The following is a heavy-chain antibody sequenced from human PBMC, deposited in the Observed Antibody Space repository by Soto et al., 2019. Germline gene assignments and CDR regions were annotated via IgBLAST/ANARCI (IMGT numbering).Heavy chain of an antibody. V-gene: IGHV5-10-1*01. CDR2: IDPSDSYT. D-gene: IGHD6-6*01. J-gene: IGHJ6*02. Sequence: PGESLKISCKGSGYSFTSYWISWVRQMPGKGLEWMGRIDPSDSYTNYSPSFQGHVTISADKSISTAYLQWSSLKASDTAMYYCARNLAARPNFFHGMDVWGQGTTVTVSS. CDR3: ARNLAARPNFFHGMDV. CDR1: GYSFTSYW.